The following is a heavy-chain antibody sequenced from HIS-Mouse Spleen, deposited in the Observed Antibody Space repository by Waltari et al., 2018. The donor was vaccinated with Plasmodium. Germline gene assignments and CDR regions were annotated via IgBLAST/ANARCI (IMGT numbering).Heavy chain of an antibody. CDR2: ISGSGGST. CDR3: AKGSGSFPYFDY. Sequence: EVQLLESGGGLVQPGGSLRLSCAPSGFTFSSYAMSWVRQAPGKGLEWVSAISGSGGSTYYADSVKGRFTISRDNSKNTLYLQMNSLRAEDTAVYYCAKGSGSFPYFDYWGQGTLVTVSS. V-gene: IGHV3-23*01. J-gene: IGHJ4*02. CDR1: GFTFSSYA. D-gene: IGHD1-26*01.